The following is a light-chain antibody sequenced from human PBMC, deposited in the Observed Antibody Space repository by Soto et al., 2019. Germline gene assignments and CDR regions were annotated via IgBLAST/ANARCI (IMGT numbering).Light chain of an antibody. CDR1: SSDVGGYNY. V-gene: IGLV2-11*01. CDR2: DVS. Sequence: QSALTQPRSVSGSHGQSVTISCTGTSSDVGGYNYVSWYQQHPGKAPKLMIYDVSERPSGVPDRFSGSKSGNTASLTISGLKAEDEADYYCCSDAGSFYVFGTGTKLTVL. J-gene: IGLJ1*01. CDR3: CSDAGSFYV.